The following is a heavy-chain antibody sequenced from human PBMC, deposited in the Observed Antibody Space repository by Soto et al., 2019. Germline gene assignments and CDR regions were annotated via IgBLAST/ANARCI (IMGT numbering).Heavy chain of an antibody. CDR3: AREIARYFGELSDDYGMDV. J-gene: IGHJ6*02. V-gene: IGHV3-33*01. CDR1: GCGFSDYG. Sequence: GSLRLAGIASGCGFSDYGMHGVRQAPGKGLEWVAVIWYYGGHKDYADSVKGRFTISRDNGKDTLFLEMNSVRVEDTGVYYCAREIARYFGELSDDYGMDVWGQGTKVTVSS. D-gene: IGHD3-10*01. CDR2: IWYYGGHK.